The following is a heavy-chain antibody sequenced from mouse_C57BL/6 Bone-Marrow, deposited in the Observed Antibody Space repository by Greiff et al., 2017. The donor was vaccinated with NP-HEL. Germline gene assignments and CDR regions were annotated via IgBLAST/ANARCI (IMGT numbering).Heavy chain of an antibody. Sequence: VQLQESGAELVRPGASVTLSCKASGYTFTDYEMHWVKQTPVHGLEWIGAIDPETGGTAYNQKFKGKAILTADKSSSTAYMELRSLTSEDSAVYYCTRGLYYDYDGDYWGQGTTLTVSS. D-gene: IGHD2-4*01. CDR1: GYTFTDYE. CDR3: TRGLYYDYDGDY. J-gene: IGHJ2*01. V-gene: IGHV1-15*01. CDR2: IDPETGGT.